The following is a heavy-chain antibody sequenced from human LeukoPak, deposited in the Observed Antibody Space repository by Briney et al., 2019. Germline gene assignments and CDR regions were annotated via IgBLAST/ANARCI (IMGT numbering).Heavy chain of an antibody. J-gene: IGHJ4*02. CDR3: ARVAQGGSYYLDY. V-gene: IGHV4-59*01. CDR2: IYYSGST. CDR1: GGSISSYY. D-gene: IGHD1-26*01. Sequence: SETLSLTCTVSGGSISSYYWSWIRQPPGKGLEWIGYIYYSGSTNYNPSLKSRVTISVDTSKNQFSLKLSSVTAADTAVYYCARVAQGGSYYLDYWGQGTLVTVS.